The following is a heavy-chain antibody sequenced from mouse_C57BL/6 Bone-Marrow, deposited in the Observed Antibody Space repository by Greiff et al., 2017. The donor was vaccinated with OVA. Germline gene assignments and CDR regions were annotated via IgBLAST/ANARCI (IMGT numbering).Heavy chain of an antibody. Sequence: EVKVVESGGGLVQPGGSLKLSCAASGFTFSDYYMYWVRQTPEKRLEWVAYISNGGGSTYYPDTVKGRFTISRDNAKNTLYLQMSRLKSEDTAMYYCARRLSYYAMDYWGQGTSVTVSS. J-gene: IGHJ4*01. CDR1: GFTFSDYY. V-gene: IGHV5-12*01. CDR3: ARRLSYYAMDY. CDR2: ISNGGGST.